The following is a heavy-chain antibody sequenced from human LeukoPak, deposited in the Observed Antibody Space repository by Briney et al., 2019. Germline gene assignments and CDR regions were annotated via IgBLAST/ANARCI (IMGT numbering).Heavy chain of an antibody. CDR1: GYTLTELS. Sequence: ASVQVSCKVSGYTLTELSMHWVRQAPGKGLEWMGGFDPEDGETIYAQKFQGRVTMTEDTSTDTAYMELSSLRSEDTAVYYCATVYGGPDYFDYWGQGTLVTVPS. CDR3: ATVYGGPDYFDY. V-gene: IGHV1-24*01. D-gene: IGHD4/OR15-4a*01. CDR2: FDPEDGET. J-gene: IGHJ4*02.